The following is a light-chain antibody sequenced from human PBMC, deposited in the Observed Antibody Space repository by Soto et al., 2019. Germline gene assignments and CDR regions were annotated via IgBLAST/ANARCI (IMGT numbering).Light chain of an antibody. V-gene: IGKV1-5*01. CDR1: QSVSGW. Sequence: DIQMTQSPSTLSASVGDTVTVTCRASQSVSGWLAWYQQKPGKAPKLLIYDASSLQSGVPSRFSGSGSGTEFTLTISSLQPDDFATYYCQQYNSYRTFGQGTKVDIK. CDR2: DAS. J-gene: IGKJ1*01. CDR3: QQYNSYRT.